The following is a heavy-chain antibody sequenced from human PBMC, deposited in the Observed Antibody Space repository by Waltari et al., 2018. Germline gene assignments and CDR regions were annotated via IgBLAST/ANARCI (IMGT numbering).Heavy chain of an antibody. CDR1: GLTFSSYG. Sequence: VQLVESGGGLVTHGGSLRLSCAASGLTFSSYGMNWVPQEAGKGLEWVSSISSSSSYIYYADSVKGRFTISRDNAKNSLYLQMNSLRAEDTAVYYCARGRYWGQGTLVTVSS. CDR3: ARGRY. J-gene: IGHJ4*02. CDR2: ISSSSSYI. V-gene: IGHV3-21*03.